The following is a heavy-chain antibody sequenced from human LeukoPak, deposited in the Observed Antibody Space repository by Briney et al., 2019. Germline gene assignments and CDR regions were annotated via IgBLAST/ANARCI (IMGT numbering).Heavy chain of an antibody. J-gene: IGHJ4*02. V-gene: IGHV3-48*03. CDR2: ISSSGRTI. Sequence: GGSLRLSCAASGFRFSSYEMNWVRQAPGKGLEWVSYISSSGRTIYYADSVKGRFTISRDNAKNSLYLQMNSLRVEDTAVYYCARCTTGRTFGSLREIKRSREIDYWGQGTLVTVSS. CDR1: GFRFSSYE. CDR3: ARCTTGRTFGSLREIKRSREIDY. D-gene: IGHD1-1*01.